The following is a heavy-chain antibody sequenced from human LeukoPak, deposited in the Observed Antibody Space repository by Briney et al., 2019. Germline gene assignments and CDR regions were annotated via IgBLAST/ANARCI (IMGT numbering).Heavy chain of an antibody. D-gene: IGHD3-9*01. CDR1: GFTFSSYA. CDR2: ISGNGGST. Sequence: GGSLRHSCAASGFTFSSYAMSWVRQAPGKGLEWVSAISGNGGSTYYADSVKGRFTISRDNSKNTLYLQMNSLRAEDTAVYYCAKPPFDWLLYGWFDPWGQGTLVTVSS. V-gene: IGHV3-23*01. J-gene: IGHJ5*02. CDR3: AKPPFDWLLYGWFDP.